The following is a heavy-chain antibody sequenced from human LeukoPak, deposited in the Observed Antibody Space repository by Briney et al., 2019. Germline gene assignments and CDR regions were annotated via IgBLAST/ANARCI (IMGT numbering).Heavy chain of an antibody. J-gene: IGHJ4*02. CDR3: ARDSVGATNYFDY. V-gene: IGHV3-30-3*01. Sequence: GGSLRLSCAASGFTFSSYAMHWVRQAPGKGLEWVAVISYDGSNKYYADSVKGRFTISRDNSKNTLYLQMNSLRAEDTAVYYCARDSVGATNYFDYWGQETLVTVSS. CDR2: ISYDGSNK. D-gene: IGHD1-26*01. CDR1: GFTFSSYA.